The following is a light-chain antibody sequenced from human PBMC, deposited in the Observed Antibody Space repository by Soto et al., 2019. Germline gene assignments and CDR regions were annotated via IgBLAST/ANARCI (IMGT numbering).Light chain of an antibody. V-gene: IGKV1-39*01. CDR3: QQSYSTPTS. J-gene: IGKJ3*01. CDR1: QSISSY. Sequence: DIQMTQSPSTLSASVGDTVTVTCRASQSISSYLNWYQQKPGKAPKRLIYAAPSWQSGVPSRFSGSGSGTDFTLTISSLQPEDFATYYCQQSYSTPTSFGPGTKVDIK. CDR2: AAP.